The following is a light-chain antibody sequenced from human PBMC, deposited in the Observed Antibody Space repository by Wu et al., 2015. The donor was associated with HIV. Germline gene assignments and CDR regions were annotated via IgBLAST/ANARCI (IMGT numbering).Light chain of an antibody. V-gene: IGKV3-20*01. J-gene: IGKJ4*01. CDR3: QQYGSSILT. Sequence: IVMTQSPATLSVSPGERATLSCRASQSVTSNYLAWYQQKPGQAPRLLIHGASSRATGIPDRFSGSGSGTDFRLTISRLEPEDFAVYYCQQYGSSILTFGGGTKVEIK. CDR1: QSVTSNY. CDR2: GAS.